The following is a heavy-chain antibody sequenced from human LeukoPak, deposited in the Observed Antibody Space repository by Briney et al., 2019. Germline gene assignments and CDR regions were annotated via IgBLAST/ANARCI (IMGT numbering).Heavy chain of an antibody. Sequence: SETLSLTCTVSGGSISSGSYCWSWIRQPPGKGLEWIGYIYYSGSTNYNPSLKSRVTISVDTSKKQFSLKLSSVTAADTAVYYCARGYSSGWYGWDPANWYFDLWGRGTLVTVSS. V-gene: IGHV4-61*01. CDR1: GGSISSGSYC. J-gene: IGHJ2*01. CDR3: ARGYSSGWYGWDPANWYFDL. D-gene: IGHD6-19*01. CDR2: IYYSGST.